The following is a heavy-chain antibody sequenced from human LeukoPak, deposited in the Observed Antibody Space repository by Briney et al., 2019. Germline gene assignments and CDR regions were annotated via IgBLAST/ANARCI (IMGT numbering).Heavy chain of an antibody. CDR2: INPSGGST. CDR1: GYTFTSYY. CDR3: ARVFGGNRGHYDSSAFDI. D-gene: IGHD3-16*01. V-gene: IGHV1-46*01. Sequence: ASVKVSCKASGYTFTSYYMHWVRQAPGQGLEWMGIINPSGGSTSYAQKFQGRVTMTRDTSTSTVYMELSSLRSEDTAVYYCARVFGGNRGHYDSSAFDIWGQGTMVTVSS. J-gene: IGHJ3*02.